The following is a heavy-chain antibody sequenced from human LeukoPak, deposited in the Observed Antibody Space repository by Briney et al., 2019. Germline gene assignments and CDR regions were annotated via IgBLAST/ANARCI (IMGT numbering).Heavy chain of an antibody. Sequence: GESLKISCKGSGYNFRSYWIGWVRQIPGKGLEWMGIIYPGDSDIRYSPSFQGQVTISADKSINTAYLQWSSLRASDTAMYYCASLGGNGYTLDYWGQGTLVTVSS. J-gene: IGHJ4*02. CDR2: IYPGDSDI. CDR3: ASLGGNGYTLDY. D-gene: IGHD5-24*01. V-gene: IGHV5-51*01. CDR1: GYNFRSYW.